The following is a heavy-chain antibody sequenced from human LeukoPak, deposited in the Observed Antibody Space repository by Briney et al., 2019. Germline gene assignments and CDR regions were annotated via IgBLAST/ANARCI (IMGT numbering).Heavy chain of an antibody. CDR1: GFTFSSYA. J-gene: IGHJ4*02. CDR3: ANWYSSCWYTTPEDYLDY. Sequence: PGGSLRLSCAASGFTFSSYAMSWVRQAPGKGLEWVSAISGSGGSTYYADSVKGRFTISRDNSKNTLYLQMNSLRAEDTAVYYCANWYSSCWYTTPEDYLDYWGRVTLVT. V-gene: IGHV3-23*01. D-gene: IGHD6-13*01. CDR2: ISGSGGST.